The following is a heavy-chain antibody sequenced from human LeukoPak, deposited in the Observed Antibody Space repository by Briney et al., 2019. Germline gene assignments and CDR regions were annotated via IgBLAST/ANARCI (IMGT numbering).Heavy chain of an antibody. CDR3: AKSTETTSAFDF. Sequence: SQTLSLTCAIPGDSVSNNSAAWNWIRPSPSRGLEWLGRTYYRSKWYNDYAVSVKSRITINPDTSKNQFSLQLNSVTPEDTAVYYCAKSTETTSAFDFWGQGTMVTVSS. J-gene: IGHJ3*01. D-gene: IGHD1-1*01. V-gene: IGHV6-1*01. CDR1: GDSVSNNSAA. CDR2: TYYRSKWYN.